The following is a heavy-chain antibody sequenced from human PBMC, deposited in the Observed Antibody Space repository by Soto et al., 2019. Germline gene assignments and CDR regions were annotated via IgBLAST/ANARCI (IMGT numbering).Heavy chain of an antibody. CDR1: GFTFNHHY. Sequence: GGSLRLSCEASGFTFNHHYMSWIRQAPGKGLEWISYISNSGSPKYYADSVKGRFTISRDNAKNSLYLQMNSLRAEDTAMYYSAREPDTSSKIDYGGQGTLVTVSS. V-gene: IGHV3-11*01. CDR2: ISNSGSPK. D-gene: IGHD6-13*01. J-gene: IGHJ4*02. CDR3: AREPDTSSKIDY.